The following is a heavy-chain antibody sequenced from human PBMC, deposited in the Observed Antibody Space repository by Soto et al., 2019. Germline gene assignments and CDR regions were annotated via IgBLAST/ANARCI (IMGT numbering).Heavy chain of an antibody. CDR2: IWYAGSNK. Sequence: QVQLVESGGGVVQPGRSLRLSCAASGFTFSTYGIHWVRQAPGKGLEWVAVIWYAGSNKYYADSVKGRFTISRDNSKNTLYLQMNSLRAEDTAVYYCARGTVHFDYWGQGTLVTFSS. CDR1: GFTFSTYG. V-gene: IGHV3-33*01. D-gene: IGHD4-17*01. J-gene: IGHJ4*02. CDR3: ARGTVHFDY.